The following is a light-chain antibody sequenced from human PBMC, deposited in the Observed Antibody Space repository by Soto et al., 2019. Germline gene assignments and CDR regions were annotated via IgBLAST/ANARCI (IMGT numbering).Light chain of an antibody. Sequence: QSVLTQPRSVWGSPGRSASIPYSGMSGESGGHDYVPRFKQQPGKAPKLTLYDVINRPSGVPDLFSGSMSSNTAFLHLPWLQAEDEAVYYFCSYAGSYDNVFGTGTKVTVL. CDR3: CSYAGSYDNV. J-gene: IGLJ1*01. V-gene: IGLV2-11*01. CDR1: SGESGGHDY. CDR2: DVI.